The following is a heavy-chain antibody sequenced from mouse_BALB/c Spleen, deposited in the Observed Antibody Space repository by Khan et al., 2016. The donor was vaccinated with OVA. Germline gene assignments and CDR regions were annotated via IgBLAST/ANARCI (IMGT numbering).Heavy chain of an antibody. J-gene: IGHJ2*01. V-gene: IGHV3-2*02. CDR1: GYSITSGYG. CDR2: ISYSGST. D-gene: IGHD1-2*01. Sequence: VQLQESGPGLVKPSQSLSLTCTVTGYSITSGYGWNWIRQFPGNKLEWMGYISYSGSTNYNPSLTSRISITLDTSKNQFFLQLNSVTTEDTATYYCARTARIKYWGQGTTLTVSS. CDR3: ARTARIKY.